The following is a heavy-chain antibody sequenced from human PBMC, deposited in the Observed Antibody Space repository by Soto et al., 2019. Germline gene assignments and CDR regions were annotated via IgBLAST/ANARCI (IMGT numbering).Heavy chain of an antibody. J-gene: IGHJ2*01. D-gene: IGHD6-13*01. Sequence: QLQLQQSSPGLVKPSQTLSVTCAISGDSVSSNTASWNWIRQSPSRGLEWLGRTYYRSKWYTDYAESVKGRITINPDTSKNQLSLQVNSVTPEDTAVYYCVRSAVAFHWYFDLWGPGTLVTVSS. V-gene: IGHV6-1*01. CDR3: VRSAVAFHWYFDL. CDR2: TYYRSKWYT. CDR1: GDSVSSNTAS.